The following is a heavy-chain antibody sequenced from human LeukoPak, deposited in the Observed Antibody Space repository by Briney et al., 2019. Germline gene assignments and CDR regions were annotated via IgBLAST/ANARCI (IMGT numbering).Heavy chain of an antibody. CDR3: ARVRSSGGYPFDY. J-gene: IGHJ4*02. Sequence: GGSLRLSCAASGFTFSSYAMHWVRQAPGKGLEWVAVISYDGSNKYYADSVKGRFTISRDNAKNSLYLQMNSLRAEDTAVYYCARVRSSGGYPFDYWGQGTLVTVSS. D-gene: IGHD6-19*01. V-gene: IGHV3-30-3*01. CDR1: GFTFSSYA. CDR2: ISYDGSNK.